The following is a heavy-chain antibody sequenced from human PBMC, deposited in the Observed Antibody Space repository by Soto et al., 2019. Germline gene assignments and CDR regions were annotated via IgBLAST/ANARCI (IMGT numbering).Heavy chain of an antibody. J-gene: IGHJ6*02. CDR2: IYYSGSA. CDR3: ARCWLEREGYVMDG. Sequence: SETLSLTCTVSGGSISSYYWSWIRQTPGKGLQYIGYIYYSGSANYNPSLKSRVTISDDTSTNQIFLTLTSVTAADTAVYYCARCWLEREGYVMDGWGQGTTVTVSS. D-gene: IGHD3-3*01. CDR1: GGSISSYY. V-gene: IGHV4-59*08.